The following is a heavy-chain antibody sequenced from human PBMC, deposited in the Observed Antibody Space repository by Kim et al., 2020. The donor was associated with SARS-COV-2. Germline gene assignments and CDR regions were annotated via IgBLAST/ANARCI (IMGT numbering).Heavy chain of an antibody. J-gene: IGHJ6*02. CDR2: IYSGGST. CDR1: GFTVSSNY. V-gene: IGHV3-53*01. CDR3: ARDMYYYGSGSYLGYYYGMDV. D-gene: IGHD3-10*01. Sequence: GGSLRLSCAASGFTVSSNYMSWVRQAPGKGLEWVSVIYSGGSTYYADSVKGRFTISRDNSKNTLYLQMNSLRAEDTAVYYCARDMYYYGSGSYLGYYYGMDVWGQGTTVTVSS.